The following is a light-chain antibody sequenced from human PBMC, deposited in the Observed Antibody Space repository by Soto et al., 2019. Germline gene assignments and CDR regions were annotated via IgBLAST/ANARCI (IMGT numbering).Light chain of an antibody. CDR3: QQYGSSPRT. J-gene: IGKJ1*01. V-gene: IGKV3-20*01. CDR1: QSVSSSH. Sequence: EIVFTQSPGTVSLSPGERATLSCRPSQSVSSSHLAWYQQKPGQAPRLLISGASSRATGVPDRFTGSGSGTDFTLTIGRLEPEDFAVYYCQQYGSSPRTFGQGTKVDIK. CDR2: GAS.